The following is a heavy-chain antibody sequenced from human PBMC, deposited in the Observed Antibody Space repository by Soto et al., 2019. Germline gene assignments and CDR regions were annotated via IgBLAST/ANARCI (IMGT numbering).Heavy chain of an antibody. D-gene: IGHD2-15*01. J-gene: IGHJ5*02. Sequence: EVQLVESGGGLVQPGGSLRLSCAASGFTFSLYWMHWVRQVPGKGLVWVSRINGAGSSITYADSVKGRFTISRDNAKNTLYLQMNSLRAEYTAVYYCVRDRSRNWFDPWGLGTLVTVSS. CDR2: INGAGSSI. CDR1: GFTFSLYW. CDR3: VRDRSRNWFDP. V-gene: IGHV3-74*03.